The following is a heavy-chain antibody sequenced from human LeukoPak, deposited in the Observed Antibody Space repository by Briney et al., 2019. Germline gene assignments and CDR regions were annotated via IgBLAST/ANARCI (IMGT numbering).Heavy chain of an antibody. V-gene: IGHV3-23*01. CDR2: ISGSGGST. CDR3: AKSNLDYGDNPHAFDI. D-gene: IGHD4-17*01. J-gene: IGHJ3*02. Sequence: GGSLRLSCAASGFTFSSYAMSWVRQAPGNGLEWVSAISGSGGSTYYADSVKGRFTISRDNSKNTLYLQMNSLRAEDTVVYYCAKSNLDYGDNPHAFDIWGQGTMVTVSS. CDR1: GFTFSSYA.